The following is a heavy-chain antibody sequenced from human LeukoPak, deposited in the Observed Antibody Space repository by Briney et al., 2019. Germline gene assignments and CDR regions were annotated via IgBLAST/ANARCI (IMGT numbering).Heavy chain of an antibody. CDR3: ARHARHPFYNDRNGYYRGHLDY. CDR1: GFTFSSYS. CDR2: IYYSGAT. Sequence: GSLRLSCAASGFTFSSYSMNWVRQPPGKGLEWIGFIYYSGATNYNPSLKSRVTISADTSKNQFSLKLTSVTAADTAVYYCARHARHPFYNDRNGYYRGHLDYWGQGTVVTVSS. J-gene: IGHJ4*02. V-gene: IGHV4-59*08. D-gene: IGHD3-22*01.